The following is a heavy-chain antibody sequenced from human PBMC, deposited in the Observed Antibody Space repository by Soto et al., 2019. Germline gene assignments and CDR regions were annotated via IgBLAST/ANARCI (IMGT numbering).Heavy chain of an antibody. J-gene: IGHJ4*02. D-gene: IGHD1-26*01. V-gene: IGHV1-8*01. Sequence: ASVKVSCKASGYTFSNYDINWVRQATGQGLEWMGWMNPNSGNTGYAQKFQGRVTITRDTSASTAYMELSSLRSEDTAVYNCARAGVGATPNDYWGQGTLVTVSS. CDR3: ARAGVGATPNDY. CDR1: GYTFSNYD. CDR2: MNPNSGNT.